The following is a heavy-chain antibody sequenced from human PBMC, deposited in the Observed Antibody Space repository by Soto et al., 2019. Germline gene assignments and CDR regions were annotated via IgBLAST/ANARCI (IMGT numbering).Heavy chain of an antibody. Sequence: TGGSLRLSCAASGFTFSSYGMHWVRQAPGKGLEWVAVIWYDGSNKYYADSVKGRFTISRDNSKNTLYLQMNSLRAEDTAVYYCARGGKKAAVDYYGSGSYTYYYYGMDVWGQGTTVTVSS. D-gene: IGHD3-10*01. V-gene: IGHV3-33*01. CDR3: ARGGKKAAVDYYGSGSYTYYYYGMDV. CDR2: IWYDGSNK. J-gene: IGHJ6*02. CDR1: GFTFSSYG.